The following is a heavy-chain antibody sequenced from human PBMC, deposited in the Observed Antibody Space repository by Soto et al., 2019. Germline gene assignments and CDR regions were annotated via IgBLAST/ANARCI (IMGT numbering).Heavy chain of an antibody. J-gene: IGHJ4*02. Sequence: PGGSLRLSCGASDFSLSTYAMNWVRQAPGKGLEWVSGISGSGDSTYYADSVKGRFTISRDSSKNTVYLQMNSLRAEDTAVYYCAKDGDISNTFDLWGQGTLVTVSS. CDR3: AKDGDISNTFDL. V-gene: IGHV3-23*01. D-gene: IGHD4-4*01. CDR2: ISGSGDST. CDR1: DFSLSTYA.